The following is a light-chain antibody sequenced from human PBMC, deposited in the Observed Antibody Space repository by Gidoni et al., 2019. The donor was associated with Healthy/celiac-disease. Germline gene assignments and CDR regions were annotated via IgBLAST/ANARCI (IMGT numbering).Light chain of an antibody. V-gene: IGKV3-15*01. CDR3: QRCNNWPLSS. CDR2: GAS. J-gene: IGKJ5*01. Sequence: IVLTHSPATLSASPGERATLSGRASQSVSSNLAWYQQKPGQAPRLLIYGASTRATGIPARFSGGGAGTEFTLTISSLQSEDFAVFFCQRCNNWPLSSFGQGTRLEIK. CDR1: QSVSSN.